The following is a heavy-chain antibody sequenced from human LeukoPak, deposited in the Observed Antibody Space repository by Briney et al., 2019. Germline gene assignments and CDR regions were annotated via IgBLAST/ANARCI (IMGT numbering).Heavy chain of an antibody. V-gene: IGHV3-21*01. J-gene: IGHJ4*02. CDR2: ISSSSSYI. D-gene: IGHD1-7*01. CDR3: AGDPSITGTTLDY. Sequence: GGSLRLSCAASGFTFSSYSMNWVRQAPGKGLEWVSSISSSSSYIYYADSVKGRFTISRDNAKNSLYLQMNSLRAEDTAVYYCAGDPSITGTTLDYWGQGTLVTVSS. CDR1: GFTFSSYS.